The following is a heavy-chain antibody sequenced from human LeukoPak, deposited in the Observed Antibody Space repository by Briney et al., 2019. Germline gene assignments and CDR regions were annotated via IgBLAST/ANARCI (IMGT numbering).Heavy chain of an antibody. Sequence: GGSLRLSCATSGLTFRTTWMHWVRQAPGKGLMWVSRMNGEGTTIDYADSVKGRFTVSRDYAKDSLYLQMNSLRAEDTAVYYCAREWRGSCYFRGQGTLVTVSS. CDR2: MNGEGTTI. D-gene: IGHD2-15*01. V-gene: IGHV3-74*01. CDR3: AREWRGSCYF. J-gene: IGHJ4*02. CDR1: GLTFRTTW.